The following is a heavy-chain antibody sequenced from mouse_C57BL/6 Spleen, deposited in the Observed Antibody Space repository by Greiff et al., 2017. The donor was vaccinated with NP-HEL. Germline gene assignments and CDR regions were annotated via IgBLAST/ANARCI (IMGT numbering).Heavy chain of an antibody. CDR2: ISYDGSN. V-gene: IGHV3-6*01. J-gene: IGHJ2*01. Sequence: DVKLQESGPGLVKPSQSLSLTCSVPGYSITSGYYWYWIRQFPGNKLEWMGYISYDGSNNYNPSLKNRISITRDTSKNQFFLKLNSVTTEDTATYYCAREGLYSNYLDYWGKGTTLTVSS. CDR1: GYSITSGYY. CDR3: AREGLYSNYLDY. D-gene: IGHD2-5*01.